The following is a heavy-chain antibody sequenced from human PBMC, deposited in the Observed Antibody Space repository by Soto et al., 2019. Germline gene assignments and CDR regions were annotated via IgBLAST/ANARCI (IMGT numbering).Heavy chain of an antibody. Sequence: EVQLVESGGGLVQPGGSLRLSCAVSGFTFSSSEMYWVRQAPGKGLEWISYIHPSGQPIFYADSVKGRFTISRDNANNSLFLHMNSLRAEDTAVYYCARRARRWGQGTRVTVSS. J-gene: IGHJ3*01. D-gene: IGHD1-26*01. CDR1: GFTFSSSE. CDR2: IHPSGQPI. V-gene: IGHV3-48*03. CDR3: ARRARR.